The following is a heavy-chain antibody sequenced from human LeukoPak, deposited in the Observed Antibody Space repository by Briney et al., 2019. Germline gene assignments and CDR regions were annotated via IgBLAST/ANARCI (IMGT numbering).Heavy chain of an antibody. CDR3: ARAYCSGGSCFSRGNFDY. D-gene: IGHD2-15*01. J-gene: IGHJ4*02. CDR2: IYYSGST. CDR1: GGSISGYY. V-gene: IGHV4-59*08. Sequence: SETLSLTCTVSGGSISGYYWSWIRQPPGKGLEWIGYIYYSGSTSYNPSLKSRVTMSLDSSKNQLSLRMSSVTAADTAVYFCARAYCSGGSCFSRGNFDYWGQGILVTVSS.